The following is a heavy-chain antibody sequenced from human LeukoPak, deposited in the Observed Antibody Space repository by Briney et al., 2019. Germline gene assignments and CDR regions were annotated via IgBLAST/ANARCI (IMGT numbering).Heavy chain of an antibody. V-gene: IGHV4-4*02. CDR2: IYHSGST. D-gene: IGHD6-19*01. CDR3: ARAQGLVLEGFDY. Sequence: SGTLSLTCAVSGGSLSSSNWWSWVRQPPGKGLEWIGEIYHSGSTNYNPSLKSRVTISVDKSKNQFSLKLSSVTAADTAVYYCARAQGLVLEGFDYWGQGTLVTVSS. CDR1: GGSLSSSNW. J-gene: IGHJ4*02.